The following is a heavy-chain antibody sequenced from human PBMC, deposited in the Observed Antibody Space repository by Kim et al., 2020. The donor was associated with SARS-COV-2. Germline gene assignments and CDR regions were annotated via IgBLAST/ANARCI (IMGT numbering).Heavy chain of an antibody. Sequence: ASVKVSCKVSGYTLTELSMHWVRQAPGKGLEWMVGFDPEDGETIYAQKFQGRVTMTEDTSTDTAYMELSSLRSEDTAVYYCATDRLYCSSTSCYPPAWDYWGQGTLVTVSS. CDR3: ATDRLYCSSTSCYPPAWDY. D-gene: IGHD2-2*01. V-gene: IGHV1-24*01. J-gene: IGHJ4*02. CDR1: GYTLTELS. CDR2: FDPEDGET.